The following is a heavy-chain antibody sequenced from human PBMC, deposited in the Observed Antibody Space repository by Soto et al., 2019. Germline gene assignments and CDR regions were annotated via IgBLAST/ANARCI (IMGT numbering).Heavy chain of an antibody. CDR3: ARFVRHQLPTIDY. CDR1: GYTFTDYD. V-gene: IGHV1-8*01. Sequence: QVQLVQSGAEVKKPGASVRVSCKASGYTFTDYDINWVRQATGQGLEWMGWMNPSSGYTGYAQKFQGRVTMTWDTSISTDYMELSSLTSADTAVYYCARFVRHQLPTIDYWGQGALVTVSS. J-gene: IGHJ4*02. D-gene: IGHD1-26*01. CDR2: MNPSSGYT.